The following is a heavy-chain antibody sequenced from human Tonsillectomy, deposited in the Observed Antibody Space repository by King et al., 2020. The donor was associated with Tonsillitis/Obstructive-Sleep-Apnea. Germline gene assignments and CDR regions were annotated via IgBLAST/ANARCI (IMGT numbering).Heavy chain of an antibody. J-gene: IGHJ4*02. CDR3: ASLYGDHLYYIDY. Sequence: VQLVESGGALVQPGGSLRLSCAASGFTFSTYSRNWVRQAPGKGLEWVSYISSSSSAIYYADSVKGRFTSSRDNAKNSLSLQMNSLRDEDTAVYYCASLYGDHLYYIDYWGQGTLVTVSS. V-gene: IGHV3-48*02. CDR2: ISSSSSAI. D-gene: IGHD4-17*01. CDR1: GFTFSTYS.